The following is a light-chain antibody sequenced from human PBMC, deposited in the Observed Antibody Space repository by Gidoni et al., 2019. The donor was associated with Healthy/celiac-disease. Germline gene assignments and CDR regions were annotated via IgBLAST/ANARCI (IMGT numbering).Light chain of an antibody. Sequence: IQMTKSPSSLSAAVVDRVTITCQATQHISNYLNWYQQKTAKTTKLLIYDASNFETGAPSRFSGSGSATDFTFTISILPPEDIAKYYCQQYDNLPRTFGQGTKLEIK. J-gene: IGKJ2*02. CDR3: QQYDNLPRT. V-gene: IGKV1-33*01. CDR1: QHISNY. CDR2: DAS.